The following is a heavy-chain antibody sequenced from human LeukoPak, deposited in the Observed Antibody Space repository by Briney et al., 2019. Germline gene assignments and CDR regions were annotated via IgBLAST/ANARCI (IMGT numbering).Heavy chain of an antibody. CDR3: ARDPSEPLIAAAGTSDAFDI. CDR2: INPSGGST. V-gene: IGHV1-46*01. D-gene: IGHD6-13*01. CDR1: GYTFTDYY. Sequence: ASVKVSCKASGYTFTDYYMHWVRQAPGQGLEWMGIINPSGGSTSYAQKFQGRVTMTRDTSTSTVYMELSSLRSEDTAVYYCARDPSEPLIAAAGTSDAFDIWGQGTMVTVSS. J-gene: IGHJ3*02.